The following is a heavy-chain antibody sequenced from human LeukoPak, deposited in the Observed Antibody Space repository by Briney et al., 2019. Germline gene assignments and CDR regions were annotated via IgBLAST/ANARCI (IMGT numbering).Heavy chain of an antibody. CDR1: GGSISSYY. V-gene: IGHV4-4*07. Sequence: SETLSLTCTVSGGSISSYYWSWLRQPAGKGLEWIGRIYTSGSTNYNPSLKSRVTMSVDTSKNQFSLKLSSVTAADTAVYYCAREYVDYYDSSGYFDYWGQGTLVTVSS. J-gene: IGHJ4*02. CDR3: AREYVDYYDSSGYFDY. D-gene: IGHD3-22*01. CDR2: IYTSGST.